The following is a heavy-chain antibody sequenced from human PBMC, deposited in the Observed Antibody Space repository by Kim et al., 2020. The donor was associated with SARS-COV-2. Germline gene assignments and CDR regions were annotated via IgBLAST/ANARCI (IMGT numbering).Heavy chain of an antibody. Sequence: GESLKISCKGSGYSFTSYWIGWVRQMPGKGLEWMGIIYPGDSDTRYSPSFQGQVTISADKSISTAYLQWSSLKASDTAMYYCARRLGGFVVRGVMGFDAFDIWGQGTMVTVSS. V-gene: IGHV5-51*01. CDR3: ARRLGGFVVRGVMGFDAFDI. CDR2: IYPGDSDT. J-gene: IGHJ3*02. CDR1: GYSFTSYW. D-gene: IGHD3-10*01.